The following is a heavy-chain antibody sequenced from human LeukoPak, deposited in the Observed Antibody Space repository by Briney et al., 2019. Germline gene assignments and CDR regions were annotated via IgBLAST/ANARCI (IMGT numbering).Heavy chain of an antibody. CDR2: IKQDGSEK. CDR3: ARDHGFYDSSGYYSAFDI. J-gene: IGHJ3*02. CDR1: EFTFSSYW. D-gene: IGHD3-22*01. V-gene: IGHV3-7*01. Sequence: GGSLRLSCAASEFTFSSYWMSWVRQAPGKGLEWVANIKQDGSEKYYVDSVKGRFTISRDNAKNSLYLQMNSLRAEDTAVYYCARDHGFYDSSGYYSAFDIWGQGTMVTVSS.